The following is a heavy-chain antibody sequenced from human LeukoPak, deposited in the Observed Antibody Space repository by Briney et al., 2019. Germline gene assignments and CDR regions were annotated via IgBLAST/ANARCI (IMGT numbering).Heavy chain of an antibody. V-gene: IGHV4-59*01. CDR1: GGSISSNY. D-gene: IGHD5-18*01. Sequence: PSETLSLTCTVSGGSISSNYWSWIRQPPGKGLEWIGYTYNSGTTNNNPSLKGRVTLSIDTSKNQLSLKLRSVTAADTAVYYCAREVHDTAMVAPLNWFDPWGQGTLVTVSS. J-gene: IGHJ5*02. CDR3: AREVHDTAMVAPLNWFDP. CDR2: TYNSGTT.